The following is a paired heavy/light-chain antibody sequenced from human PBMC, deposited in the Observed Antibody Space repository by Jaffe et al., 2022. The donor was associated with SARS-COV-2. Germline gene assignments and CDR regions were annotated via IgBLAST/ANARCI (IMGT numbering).Heavy chain of an antibody. Sequence: QVQLVESGGGVVQPGRSLRLSCAASGFTFSSYGMHWVRQAPGKGLEWVAVISYDGSNKYYADSVKGRFTISRDNSKNTLYLQMNSLRAEDTAVYYCAKFDKDCSSTSCWGSSYYYYYYGMDVWGQGTTVTVSS. D-gene: IGHD2-2*01. J-gene: IGHJ6*02. V-gene: IGHV3-30*18. CDR2: ISYDGSNK. CDR1: GFTFSSYG. CDR3: AKFDKDCSSTSCWGSSYYYYYYGMDV.
Light chain of an antibody. Sequence: EIVLTQSPDFQSVTPKEKVTITCRASQSIGSSLHWYQQKPDQSPKLLIKYASQSFSGVPSRFSGSGSGTDFTLTINSLEAEDAATYYCHQSSSLPLTFGGGTKVEIK. CDR3: HQSSSLPLT. CDR1: QSIGSS. J-gene: IGKJ4*01. V-gene: IGKV6-21*01. CDR2: YAS.